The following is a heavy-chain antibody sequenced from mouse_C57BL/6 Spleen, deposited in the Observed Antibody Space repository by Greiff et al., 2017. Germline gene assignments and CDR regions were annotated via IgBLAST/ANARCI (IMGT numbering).Heavy chain of an antibody. V-gene: IGHV1-85*01. CDR1: GYTFTSYD. Sequence: VQLQQSGPELVKPGASVKLSCKASGYTFTSYDINWVQQRPGQGLEWIGWIYPRDGSTKYNEKFKGKATLTVDTSSSTAYMELLSLTSEDSAVYFCARGGRRGYFEFWGTGTTVTVSS. J-gene: IGHJ1*03. CDR3: ARGGRRGYFEF. CDR2: IYPRDGST.